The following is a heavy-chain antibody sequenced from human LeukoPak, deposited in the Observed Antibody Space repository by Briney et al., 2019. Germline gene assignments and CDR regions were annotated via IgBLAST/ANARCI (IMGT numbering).Heavy chain of an antibody. CDR2: IYYSGST. Sequence: IRQPPGKGLPRLGGIYYSGSTYYNPSLKSRVTLSVDASKNQFYLKLSSVTAAYTSVYSCASPPFFDWLSPFYYWGQGTLVTVSS. J-gene: IGHJ4*02. V-gene: IGHV4-39*01. D-gene: IGHD3/OR15-3a*01. CDR3: ASPPFFDWLSPFYY.